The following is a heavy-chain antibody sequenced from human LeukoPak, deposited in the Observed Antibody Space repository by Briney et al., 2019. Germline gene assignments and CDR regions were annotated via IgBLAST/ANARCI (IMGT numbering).Heavy chain of an antibody. CDR1: GGSISSGDYY. J-gene: IGHJ4*02. Sequence: SQTLSLTCTVSGGSISSGDYYWSWIRQPPGKGLEWIGYIYYSGSTYYNPSLKSRVTISVDTSKNQFSLKLSSVTAADTAVYYCARGRLRGSGSYLPFDYWGQGTLVTVSS. CDR3: ARGRLRGSGSYLPFDY. D-gene: IGHD3-10*01. V-gene: IGHV4-30-4*01. CDR2: IYYSGST.